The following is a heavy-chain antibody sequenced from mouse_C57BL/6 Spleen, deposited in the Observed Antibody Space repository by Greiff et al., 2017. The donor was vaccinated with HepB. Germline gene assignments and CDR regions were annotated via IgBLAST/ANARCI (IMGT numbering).Heavy chain of an antibody. Sequence: VQLVESGAELVRPGTSVKVSCKASGYAFTNYLIEWVKQRPGQGLEWIGVINPGSGGTNYNEKFKGKATLTADKSSSTAYMQLSSLTSEDSAVYFCARYDGSSYDWYFDVWGTGTTVTVSS. CDR3: ARYDGSSYDWYFDV. D-gene: IGHD1-1*01. V-gene: IGHV1-54*01. CDR1: GYAFTNYL. J-gene: IGHJ1*03. CDR2: INPGSGGT.